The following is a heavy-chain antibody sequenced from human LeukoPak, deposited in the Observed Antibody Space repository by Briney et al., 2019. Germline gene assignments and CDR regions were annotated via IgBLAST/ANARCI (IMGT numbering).Heavy chain of an antibody. Sequence: SETLSLTCAVYGGSFSGYYWSWIRQPPGKGLERIGEINHSGSTNYNPSLKSRVTISVDTSKNQFSLKLSSVTAADTAVYYCARGRELLGYCSSTSCYTEFDYWGQGTLVTVSS. V-gene: IGHV4-34*01. CDR3: ARGRELLGYCSSTSCYTEFDY. CDR1: GGSFSGYY. J-gene: IGHJ4*02. CDR2: INHSGST. D-gene: IGHD2-2*02.